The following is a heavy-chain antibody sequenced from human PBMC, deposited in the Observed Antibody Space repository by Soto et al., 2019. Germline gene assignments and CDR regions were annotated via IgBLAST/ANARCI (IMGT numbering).Heavy chain of an antibody. V-gene: IGHV3-11*01. Sequence: QVQLVESGGGLVKXXGSLRLSXXXXXFTFSDYYMSWIRQAPGKGLEWVSYISSSGSTIFYADSVKGRFTISRDNAKNSLYLQMNSLRAEDTAVYYCARGAAMAYGMDVWGQGTTVTVSS. D-gene: IGHD5-18*01. CDR3: ARGAAMAYGMDV. CDR1: XFTFSDYY. CDR2: ISSSGSTI. J-gene: IGHJ6*02.